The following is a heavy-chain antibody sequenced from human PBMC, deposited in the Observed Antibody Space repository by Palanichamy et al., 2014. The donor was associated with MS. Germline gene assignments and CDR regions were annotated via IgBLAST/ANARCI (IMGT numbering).Heavy chain of an antibody. CDR3: ARTTNRDFYYGMDV. V-gene: IGHV1-3*01. J-gene: IGHJ6*02. Sequence: QVHLLQSGAEVKKPGASVKVSCKASGYNFTSDAMHWVRQAPGQRLEWMGWVDSGKGKTKYPQRFQGRLTITWDTSATTVYMDLSSLRSEDTAVYYCARTTNRDFYYGMDVWGQGTTVTVSS. CDR2: VDSGKGKT. D-gene: IGHD1-1*01. CDR1: GYNFTSDA.